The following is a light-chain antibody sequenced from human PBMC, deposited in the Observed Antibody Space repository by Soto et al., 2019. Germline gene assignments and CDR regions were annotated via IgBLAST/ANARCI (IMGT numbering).Light chain of an antibody. J-gene: IGKJ1*01. CDR3: QQSYSSTPT. V-gene: IGKV1-39*01. CDR1: QSISNH. CDR2: AAS. Sequence: DIQMTQSPSSLSASVEDRVIITCRASQSISNHLNWYQQKQGKAPKLXIFAASSLQSGVPSRFSGSRSGPEFTLTISSLQPEDFATDYCQQSYSSTPTFGQGTKVDIK.